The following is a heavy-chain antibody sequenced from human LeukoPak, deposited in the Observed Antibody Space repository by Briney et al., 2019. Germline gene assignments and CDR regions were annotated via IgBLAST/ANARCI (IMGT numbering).Heavy chain of an antibody. CDR2: IYYSGST. Sequence: SETLSPTCTVSGGSISSYYWSWIRQPPGKGLEWIGYIYYSGSTNYNPSLKSRVTISVDTSKNQFSLKLSSVTAADTTVYYCASRSSLDTSSGWYYDYWGQGTLVTVSS. CDR1: GGSISSYY. J-gene: IGHJ4*02. CDR3: ASRSSLDTSSGWYYDY. D-gene: IGHD6-19*01. V-gene: IGHV4-59*12.